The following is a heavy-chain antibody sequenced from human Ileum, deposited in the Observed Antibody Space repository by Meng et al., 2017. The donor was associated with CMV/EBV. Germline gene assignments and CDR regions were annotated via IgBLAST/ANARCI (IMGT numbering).Heavy chain of an antibody. J-gene: IGHJ4*02. CDR3: ARGPSRTDFDY. CDR1: GYTFTGYY. Sequence: QVQLVQSGAEVKKPGASVKVSCTASGYTFTGYYIHWVRQAPGEGLEWMGIINPGDGSTNYAQKFQGRVTMTRDTSTTTVHMELSSLRSEDTAVYYCARGPSRTDFDYWGQGTLVTVSS. D-gene: IGHD1-14*01. V-gene: IGHV1-46*01. CDR2: INPGDGST.